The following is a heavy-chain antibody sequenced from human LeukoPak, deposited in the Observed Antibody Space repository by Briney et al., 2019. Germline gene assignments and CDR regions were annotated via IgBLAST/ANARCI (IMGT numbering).Heavy chain of an antibody. V-gene: IGHV4-39*01. D-gene: IGHD1-1*01. Sequence: SETLSLTCTVSGGSISSSSYCWAWIRQPPGKGLEWIGSIYYSGNSYYNPSLNSRITISVDTSKNQFSLKLTSVTSTDTALYYCARHPQLYSFDYWGQGTLVTVSS. CDR3: ARHPQLYSFDY. CDR2: IYYSGNS. J-gene: IGHJ4*02. CDR1: GGSISSSSYC.